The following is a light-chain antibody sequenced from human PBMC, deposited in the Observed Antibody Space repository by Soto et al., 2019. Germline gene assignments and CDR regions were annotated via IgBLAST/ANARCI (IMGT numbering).Light chain of an antibody. CDR2: GAS. CDR3: QQYGSSPWT. CDR1: QSVSNNY. Sequence: IALSTSPATLSLSPGARATLSCMARQSVSNNYLAWYQQKPGQAPRLLIYGASSRATGIPDRFSGSGSGTDFTLTISRLEPEDFAVYYCQQYGSSPWTFGQGTKVDI. J-gene: IGKJ1*01. V-gene: IGKV3-20*01.